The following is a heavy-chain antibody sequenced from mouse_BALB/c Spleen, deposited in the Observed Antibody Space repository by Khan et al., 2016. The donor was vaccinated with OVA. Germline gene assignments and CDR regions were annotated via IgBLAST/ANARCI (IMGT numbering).Heavy chain of an antibody. CDR2: TNPTNGRT. D-gene: IGHD1-1*01. CDR3: ARIKKIVATYFDY. J-gene: IGHJ2*01. V-gene: IGHV1S81*02. CDR1: GYTFTSYW. Sequence: QVQLKQSGAELVKAGASVKMSCKASGYTFTSYWMHWVEQRLGQGLEWFAETNPTNGRTYYNEKFKSKATLTVDKSSSTAYMLLSGPTFEDSAVYYCARIKKIVATYFDYWGLGTTLTVSS.